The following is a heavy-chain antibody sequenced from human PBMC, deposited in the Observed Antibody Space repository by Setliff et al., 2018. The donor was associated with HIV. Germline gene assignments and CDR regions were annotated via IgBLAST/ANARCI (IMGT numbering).Heavy chain of an antibody. CDR3: ARSGRRDHDFWYDQSRRYFDL. Sequence: ASVKVSCKASGYTFTQSGINWVRQATGQSPEWMGWMNPKSGNTGYKQTFQDRITITRETSINTIHMELKSLTSEDTAVYYCARSGRRDHDFWYDQSRRYFDLWGRGTLVTVSS. CDR1: GYTFTQSG. V-gene: IGHV1-8*03. D-gene: IGHD3-3*01. J-gene: IGHJ2*01. CDR2: MNPKSGNT.